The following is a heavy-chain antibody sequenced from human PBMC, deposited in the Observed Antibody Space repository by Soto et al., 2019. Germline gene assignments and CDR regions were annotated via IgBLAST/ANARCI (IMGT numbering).Heavy chain of an antibody. J-gene: IGHJ4*02. V-gene: IGHV3-48*03. CDR3: LRGPGCGCGICSRFES. CDR1: GFSFSSYE. Sequence: SGGSLRLSCAASGFSFSSYEMNWVRQAPGKGPEWISYISSTGTTTSYADSVKGRFTISRYNAQNSVDLQMSTLRADDTAVYRGLRGPGCGCGICSRFESWGQGTLVTVSS. CDR2: ISSTGTTT. D-gene: IGHD6-19*01.